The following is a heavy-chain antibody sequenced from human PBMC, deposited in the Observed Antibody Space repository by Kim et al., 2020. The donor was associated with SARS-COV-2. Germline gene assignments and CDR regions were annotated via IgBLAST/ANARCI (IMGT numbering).Heavy chain of an antibody. Sequence: ADSVKRRFTISRDTSKNTLYLQMKSLRAEDTAVYYCATPPYNWNDAHFDYWGQGTLVTVSS. CDR3: ATPPYNWNDAHFDY. J-gene: IGHJ4*02. D-gene: IGHD1-1*01. V-gene: IGHV3-23*01.